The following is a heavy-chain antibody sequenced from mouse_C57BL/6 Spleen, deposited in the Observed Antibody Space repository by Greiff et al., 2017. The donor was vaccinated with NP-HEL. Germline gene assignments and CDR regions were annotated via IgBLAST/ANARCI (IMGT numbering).Heavy chain of an antibody. J-gene: IGHJ4*01. CDR3: ARWGLRPHYAMDY. CDR2: IYPGSGST. Sequence: QVQLQQPGAELVKPGASVKMSCKASGYTFTSYWITWVKQRPGQGLEWIGDIYPGSGSTNYNEKFKSKATLTVDTSSSTAYMQLSSLTSEDSAVYYCARWGLRPHYAMDYWGQGTSVTVSS. V-gene: IGHV1-55*01. CDR1: GYTFTSYW. D-gene: IGHD2-4*01.